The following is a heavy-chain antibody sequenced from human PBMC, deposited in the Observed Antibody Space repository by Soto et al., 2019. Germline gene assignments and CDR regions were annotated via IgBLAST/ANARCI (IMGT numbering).Heavy chain of an antibody. D-gene: IGHD3-10*01. V-gene: IGHV4-61*01. J-gene: IGHJ4*02. Sequence: PSETLSLTCTVPGGSVNIGTYYWSWVRQPPGKGLEWIGFIHYSGSTNYNPSLKSRVTISVDTSKNQFSLKLSSVTAADTAVYYCAGEDDYGSGSYKHYFDYWGQGTLVTVSS. CDR2: IHYSGST. CDR3: AGEDDYGSGSYKHYFDY. CDR1: GGSVNIGTYY.